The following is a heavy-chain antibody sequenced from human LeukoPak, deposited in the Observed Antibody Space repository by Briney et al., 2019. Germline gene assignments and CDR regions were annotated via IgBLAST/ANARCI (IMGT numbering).Heavy chain of an antibody. V-gene: IGHV4-59*08. CDR3: VRRDTTGWNYFDC. CDR2: IYDSESI. Sequence: SETLSLTCTVSGGSINSHYWSWIRHPPGEGLESIWDIYDSESIKYNVYLKSRVTISVDTSKNHLSLKLTSVVAADTAIYYCVRRDTTGWNYFDCWGQGILVTVSS. J-gene: IGHJ4*02. CDR1: GGSINSHY. D-gene: IGHD2/OR15-2a*01.